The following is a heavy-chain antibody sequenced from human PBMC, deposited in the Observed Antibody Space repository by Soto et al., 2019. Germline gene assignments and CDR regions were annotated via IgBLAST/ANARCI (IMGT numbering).Heavy chain of an antibody. J-gene: IGHJ4*02. Sequence: QVQLVESGGGVVQPGRSLRLSCAASGFTFSSYAMHWVRQAPGKGLEWVAVISYDGSNKYYADSVKGRFTISRDNSKNTLYLKMNSLRAEETAVYYCARERTGGSSWYYFDYWGQGTLVTVSS. D-gene: IGHD6-13*01. CDR2: ISYDGSNK. CDR1: GFTFSSYA. V-gene: IGHV3-30-3*01. CDR3: ARERTGGSSWYYFDY.